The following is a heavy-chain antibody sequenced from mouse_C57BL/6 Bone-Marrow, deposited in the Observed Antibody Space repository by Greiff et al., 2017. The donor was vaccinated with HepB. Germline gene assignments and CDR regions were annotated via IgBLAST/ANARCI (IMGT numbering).Heavy chain of an antibody. CDR3: TGSSYVFDY. D-gene: IGHD1-1*01. CDR1: GFTFSNYW. CDR2: IRLKSDNYAT. Sequence: EVQLVESGGGLVQPGGSMKLSCVASGFTFSNYWMNWVRQSPEKGLEWVAQIRLKSDNYATHYAESVKGRFTISRDDSKSSVYLQMNNLRAEDTGIYYCTGSSYVFDYWGQGTTLTVSS. V-gene: IGHV6-3*01. J-gene: IGHJ2*01.